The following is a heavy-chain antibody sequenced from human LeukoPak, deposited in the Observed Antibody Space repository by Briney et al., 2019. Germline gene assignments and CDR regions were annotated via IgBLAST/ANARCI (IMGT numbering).Heavy chain of an antibody. CDR2: ISGSGGYT. Sequence: GGSLRLSCAASGFTFSTYTVSWVRQPPGKGLEWVSAISGSGGYTYYADSVKGRFTLSRDNSKNTLYLQMNSLRAEDTAVCYCAKSSEDGDWYFDLWGRGTLVTVSS. CDR3: AKSSEDGDWYFDL. J-gene: IGHJ2*01. D-gene: IGHD4-17*01. V-gene: IGHV3-23*01. CDR1: GFTFSTYT.